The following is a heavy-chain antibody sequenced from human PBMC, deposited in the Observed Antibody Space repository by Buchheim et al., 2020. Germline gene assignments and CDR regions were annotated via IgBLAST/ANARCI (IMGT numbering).Heavy chain of an antibody. D-gene: IGHD5-12*01. Sequence: EVQLVESGGGLVQPGGSLRLSCAASGFTFSRYWMHWVRQAPGKGLMWVSRVNSDGSGTGYADSVTGRFTISRDNAKNTLYLKMNSLRAEDTAVYYCVKDLPNSGFAYDYWGQGSL. V-gene: IGHV3-74*01. CDR3: VKDLPNSGFAYDY. CDR1: GFTFSRYW. J-gene: IGHJ4*02. CDR2: VNSDGSGT.